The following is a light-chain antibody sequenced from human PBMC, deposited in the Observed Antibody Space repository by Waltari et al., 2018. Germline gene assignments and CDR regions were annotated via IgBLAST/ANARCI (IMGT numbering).Light chain of an antibody. J-gene: IGLJ3*02. Sequence: SALTQEASVSGAVGQRVTLSCAGDSTNVAGHTVPWFQQISHGAPKTVMFGDSLPSGIADRFSGSTTGTTAYLTISGLQPEDEGDFYCSTWDYSLSGWVFGGGTKLTVL. V-gene: IGLV1-36*01. CDR3: STWDYSLSGWV. CDR1: STNVAGHT. CDR2: GD.